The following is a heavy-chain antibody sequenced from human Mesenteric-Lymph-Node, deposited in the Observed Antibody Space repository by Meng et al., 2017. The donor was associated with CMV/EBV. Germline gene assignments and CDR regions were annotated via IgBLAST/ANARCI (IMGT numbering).Heavy chain of an antibody. J-gene: IGHJ4*02. V-gene: IGHV3-23*01. CDR2: IIDSGGYT. D-gene: IGHD6-19*01. Sequence: GESLKISCAASGFTFSNYGMSWVRQAPGKGLEWVSSIIDSGGYTYYGDSVKGRFTVSRDNAKNTLYLQMDGLRAEDTAIYYCAKATNDYGYSSGFLEKWGQGTLVTVSS. CDR1: GFTFSNYG. CDR3: AKATNDYGYSSGFLEK.